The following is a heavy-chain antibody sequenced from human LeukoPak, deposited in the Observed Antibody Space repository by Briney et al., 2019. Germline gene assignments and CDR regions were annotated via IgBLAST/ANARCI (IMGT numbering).Heavy chain of an antibody. J-gene: IGHJ4*02. Sequence: SETLSLTCTVSGGSISSGGYYWSWIRQPPGKGLEWIGYIYHSGSTYYNPSLKSRVTISVDRSKNQFSLKLSSVTAADTAVYYCARANWNYLLDYWGQGTLVTVSS. V-gene: IGHV4-30-2*02. CDR3: ARANWNYLLDY. D-gene: IGHD1-7*01. CDR2: IYHSGST. CDR1: GGSISSGGYY.